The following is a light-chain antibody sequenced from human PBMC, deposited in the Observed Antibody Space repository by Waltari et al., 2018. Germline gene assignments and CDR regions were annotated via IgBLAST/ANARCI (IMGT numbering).Light chain of an antibody. CDR1: RSDIGAYNF. Sequence: QSVLTQPASVSGSPGQSITISCTGTRSDIGAYNFVSWFQTPPGQAPRLLISEATKRPSGVSYRFSGSKSGNTASLSISDLQAEDEADYYCCSYVGGSRVLFGGGTKLTV. V-gene: IGLV2-23*01. J-gene: IGLJ2*01. CDR3: CSYVGGSRVL. CDR2: EAT.